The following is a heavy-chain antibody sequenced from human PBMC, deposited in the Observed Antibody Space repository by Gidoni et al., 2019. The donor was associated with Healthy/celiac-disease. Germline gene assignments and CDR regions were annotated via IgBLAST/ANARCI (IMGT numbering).Heavy chain of an antibody. J-gene: IGHJ6*02. Sequence: QVQLVESGGGVVQPGRSLRLPCAASGFTFSSYGMHWVRQAPGKGLEWVAVISYDGSNKYYADSVKCRFTISRDNSKNTLYLQMNSLRAEDTAVYYCASHSGSYSRYYYYGMDVWGQGTTVTVSS. CDR2: ISYDGSNK. V-gene: IGHV3-30*03. D-gene: IGHD1-26*01. CDR1: GFTFSSYG. CDR3: ASHSGSYSRYYYYGMDV.